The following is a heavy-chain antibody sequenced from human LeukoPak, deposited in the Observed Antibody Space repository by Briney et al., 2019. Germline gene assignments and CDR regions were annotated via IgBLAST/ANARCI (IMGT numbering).Heavy chain of an antibody. D-gene: IGHD1-1*01. CDR3: ARVGLEDSWNDDLAFDI. J-gene: IGHJ3*02. CDR1: GYTFTGYY. V-gene: IGHV1-2*04. CDR2: INPNSGGT. Sequence: GASVKVSCKASGYTFTGYYMHWVRQAPGQGLEWMGWINPNSGGTNYAQKFQGWVTMTRDTSISTAYMELSRLRSDDTAVYYCARVGLEDSWNDDLAFDIWGQGTMVTVSS.